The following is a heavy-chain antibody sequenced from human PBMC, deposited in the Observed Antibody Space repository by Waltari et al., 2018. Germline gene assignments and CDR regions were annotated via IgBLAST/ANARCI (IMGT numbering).Heavy chain of an antibody. CDR1: GYTFSHYW. CDR2: IDPADSET. CDR3: ARENYYESSGFSVS. D-gene: IGHD3-22*01. J-gene: IGHJ5*02. V-gene: IGHV5-10-1*03. Sequence: EVRLVQSGAEVKKPGESLTISCQASGYTFSHYWISWVRHLPGKGLEWMGKIDPADSETNYSPSFQGHVIISADKSSSTASLHWSSLKASDSATYYCARENYYESSGFSVSWGQGTLVTVSS.